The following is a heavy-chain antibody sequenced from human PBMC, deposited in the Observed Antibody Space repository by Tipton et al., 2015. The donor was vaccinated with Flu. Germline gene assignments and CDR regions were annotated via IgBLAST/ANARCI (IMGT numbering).Heavy chain of an antibody. Sequence: GSLRLSCAASGFTFSSYEMNWVRQAPGKGLEWVSYISSSGSTIYYADSVKGRFTISRDNAKNSLYLQMNSLRAEDTAVYYCARAPLVIGFFDIWGQGTMVTVSS. V-gene: IGHV3-48*03. J-gene: IGHJ3*02. CDR3: ARAPLVIGFFDI. CDR2: ISSSGSTI. CDR1: GFTFSSYE.